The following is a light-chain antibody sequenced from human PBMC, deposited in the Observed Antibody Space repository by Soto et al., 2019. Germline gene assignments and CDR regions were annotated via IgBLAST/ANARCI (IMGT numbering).Light chain of an antibody. CDR1: QSVSSY. Sequence: EIVLTQSPATLSLSPGERATLSCRASQSVSSYLAWYQQKPGQAPRLLIYDASNRATGIPARFSGSGSGTDFTLTISSLKPEYFAVYYCQQRSNWITFGQGTRLEIK. J-gene: IGKJ5*01. CDR2: DAS. CDR3: QQRSNWIT. V-gene: IGKV3-11*01.